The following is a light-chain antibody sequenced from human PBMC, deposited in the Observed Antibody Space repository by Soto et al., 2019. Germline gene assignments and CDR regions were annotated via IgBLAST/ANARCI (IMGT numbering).Light chain of an antibody. Sequence: DIQMTQSPFSLSASVGDTITISCRASQSISTFLNWYQHKPGKPPKLLIYAASILQDGVPSRFSGSGSGTDFTLTISSLQPEDFATYYCQQSYNTPWFTFGQGTKLEIK. CDR2: AAS. CDR1: QSISTF. J-gene: IGKJ2*01. V-gene: IGKV1-39*01. CDR3: QQSYNTPWFT.